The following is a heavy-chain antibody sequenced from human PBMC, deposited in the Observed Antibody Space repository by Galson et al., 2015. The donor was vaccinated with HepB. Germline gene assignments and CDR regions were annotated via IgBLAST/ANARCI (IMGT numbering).Heavy chain of an antibody. CDR2: INSDGSST. CDR3: ARASREQWLVRPFDY. J-gene: IGHJ4*02. V-gene: IGHV3-74*01. CDR1: GFTFSSYW. D-gene: IGHD6-19*01. Sequence: SLRLSCAASGFTFSSYWMHWVRQAPGKGLVWVSRINSDGSSTSYADSVKGRFTISRDNAKNTLYLQMNSLRAKDTAVYYCARASREQWLVRPFDYWGQGTLVTVSS.